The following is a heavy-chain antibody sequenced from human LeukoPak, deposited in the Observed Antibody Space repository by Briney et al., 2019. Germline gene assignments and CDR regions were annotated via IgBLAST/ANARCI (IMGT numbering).Heavy chain of an antibody. J-gene: IGHJ4*02. CDR1: GFIFSSYG. Sequence: GGSLRLSCAASGFIFSSYGMHWVRQAPGKGLEWVAVIWYDGSNKYYADSVKGRFTISRDNSKNTLYLQMNSLRAEDTAVYYCARGFGDWKYYFDYWGQGTLVTVSS. CDR3: ARGFGDWKYYFDY. D-gene: IGHD3-10*01. CDR2: IWYDGSNK. V-gene: IGHV3-33*01.